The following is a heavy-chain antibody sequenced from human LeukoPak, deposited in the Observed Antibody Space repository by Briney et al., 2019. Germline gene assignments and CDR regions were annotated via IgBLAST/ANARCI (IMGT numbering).Heavy chain of an antibody. J-gene: IGHJ1*01. V-gene: IGHV3-48*03. D-gene: IGHD6-13*01. CDR2: ISTTGSTI. CDR3: VPPAAGLHRTISPEYLQD. Sequence: GGSLRLSCAAAGLSFSSYDMYWVRQAPGMGLEWVAYISTTGSTIDYAASVKGRFTISRDNGKSSVFLQMNSLRVEDTALYYFVPPAAGLHRTISPEYLQDWGQGTLVTVSS. CDR1: GLSFSSYD.